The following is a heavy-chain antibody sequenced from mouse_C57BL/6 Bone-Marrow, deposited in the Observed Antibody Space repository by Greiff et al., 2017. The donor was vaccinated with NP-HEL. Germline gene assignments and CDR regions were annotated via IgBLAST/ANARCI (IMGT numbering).Heavy chain of an antibody. CDR2: IDPSDSET. V-gene: IGHV1-52*01. CDR1: GYTFTSYW. D-gene: IGHD2-4*01. J-gene: IGHJ2*01. Sequence: QVQLQQPGAELVRPGSSVKLSCKASGYTFTSYWMHWVKQRPIQGLEWIGNIDPSDSETHYNQKFKDKATLTVDKSSSTAYMQLSSLTSEDSAVYYWARRAYDYDEMGYCDYWGQGTTLTVSS. CDR3: ARRAYDYDEMGYCDY.